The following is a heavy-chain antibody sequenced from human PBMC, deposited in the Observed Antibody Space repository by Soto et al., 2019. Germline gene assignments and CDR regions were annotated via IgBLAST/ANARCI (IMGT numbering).Heavy chain of an antibody. J-gene: IGHJ4*02. D-gene: IGHD6-6*01. CDR1: GGSISSSSYY. Sequence: SETLSLTCTVSGGSISSSSYYWGWIRQPPGKGLEWIGNIYYSGSTYYNPSLRSRVTISVDTSRNQLSLKLTSVTAADTAVYYCAAPPRYWGQGILVTVS. CDR3: AAPPRY. V-gene: IGHV4-39*07. CDR2: IYYSGST.